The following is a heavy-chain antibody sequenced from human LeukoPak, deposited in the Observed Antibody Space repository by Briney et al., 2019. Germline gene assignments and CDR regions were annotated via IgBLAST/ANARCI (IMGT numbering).Heavy chain of an antibody. CDR1: GYTFTSYD. V-gene: IGHV1-8*03. CDR2: MNPNSGNT. Sequence: ASVKVSCKASGYTFTSYDINWVRQATGQGLEWMGWMNPNSGNTGYAQKFQGRVTITRNTSISTAYMELSSLRSEDTAVYYCARMGGYCSSTSCYTNYYYYYMDVWGKGTTVTVSS. D-gene: IGHD2-2*02. CDR3: ARMGGYCSSTSCYTNYYYYYMDV. J-gene: IGHJ6*03.